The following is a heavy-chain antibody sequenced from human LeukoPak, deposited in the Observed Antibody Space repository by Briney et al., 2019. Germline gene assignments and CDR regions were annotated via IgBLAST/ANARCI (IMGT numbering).Heavy chain of an antibody. CDR2: INPSGGST. CDR1: GYTFTSYY. Sequence: ASVKVSCKASGYTFTSYYMHWVRQAPGQGLEWMGIINPSGGSTSYAQKFQGRVTMTRDMSTSTVYMELNSLRAEDTAVYYCAKEVFGVVIIGIDYWGQGTLVTVSS. CDR3: AKEVFGVVIIGIDY. D-gene: IGHD3-3*01. J-gene: IGHJ4*02. V-gene: IGHV1-46*01.